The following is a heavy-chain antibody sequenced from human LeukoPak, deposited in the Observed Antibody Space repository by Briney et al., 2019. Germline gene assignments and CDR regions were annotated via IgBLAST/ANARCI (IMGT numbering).Heavy chain of an antibody. CDR2: INHSGSC. CDR3: ASSLIDYGDPYYFDY. J-gene: IGHJ4*02. CDR1: GGSFSGYY. D-gene: IGHD4-17*01. V-gene: IGHV4-34*01. Sequence: SETLSLTCAVYGGSFSGYYWSWIRQPPGKGLEWIGEINHSGSCNYNPSLKSRVTISVDTSKNQFSLKLSSVTAADTAVYYCASSLIDYGDPYYFDYWGQGTLVTVSS.